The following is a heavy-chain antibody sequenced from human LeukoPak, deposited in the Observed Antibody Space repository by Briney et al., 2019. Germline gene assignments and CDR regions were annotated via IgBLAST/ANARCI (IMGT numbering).Heavy chain of an antibody. Sequence: PGGSLRLSCAASGFPFTNYWMIWVRQAPGKRPEWVGNINQGGSETNYVDSVKGRFSISRDNAKTSLYLQMNSLRAEDTALYYCAAGGDYLVYWGQGTLVTVSS. CDR3: AAGGDYLVY. V-gene: IGHV3-7*03. D-gene: IGHD3-10*01. CDR2: INQGGSET. CDR1: GFPFTNYW. J-gene: IGHJ4*02.